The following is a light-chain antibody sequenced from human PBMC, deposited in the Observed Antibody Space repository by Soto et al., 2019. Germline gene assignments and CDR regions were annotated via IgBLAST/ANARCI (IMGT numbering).Light chain of an antibody. Sequence: EIVLTHSPATLSLSPGERATLSCRVSQCVSNYLAWYQQRPGQATRLLIYDASNRATGIPARFSGSRSGTEFTLTISSLQSEDFAVYYCQEDENWPLWTFGQGTKV. J-gene: IGKJ1*01. CDR2: DAS. CDR3: QEDENWPLWT. CDR1: QCVSNY. V-gene: IGKV3-11*01.